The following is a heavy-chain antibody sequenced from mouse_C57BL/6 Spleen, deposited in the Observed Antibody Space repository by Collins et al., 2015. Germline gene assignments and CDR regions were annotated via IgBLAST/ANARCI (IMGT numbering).Heavy chain of an antibody. J-gene: IGHJ2*01. CDR1: GYTFTSYW. CDR2: IHPKSGST. D-gene: IGHD3-2*02. Sequence: QVQLQQPGADLVKPGASVKLSCKASGYTFTSYWMHWVKQRPGQGPEWIGMIHPKSGSTNYNEKFKSKATLTVDKSSSTAYMQLSSLTSEDSAVYYCAGTAQVPFDYWGQGTTLTVSS. CDR3: AGTAQVPFDY. V-gene: IGHV1-64*01.